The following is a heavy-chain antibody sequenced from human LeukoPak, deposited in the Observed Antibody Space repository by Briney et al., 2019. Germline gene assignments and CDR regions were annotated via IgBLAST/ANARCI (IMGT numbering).Heavy chain of an antibody. CDR1: GGSFSGYY. J-gene: IGHJ5*02. D-gene: IGHD2-2*01. Sequence: SETLSLTCAVYGGSFSGYYWSWIRQPPGKGLEWIGEISHSGSTNYNPSLKSRVTISVDKSKNQFSLKLSSVTAADTAVYYCARGGVVVVPAVWFDPWGQGTLVTVSS. V-gene: IGHV4-34*01. CDR3: ARGGVVVVPAVWFDP. CDR2: ISHSGST.